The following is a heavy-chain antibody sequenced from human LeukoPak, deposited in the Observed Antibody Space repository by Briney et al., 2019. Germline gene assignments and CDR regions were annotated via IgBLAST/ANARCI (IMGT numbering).Heavy chain of an antibody. CDR3: AKGRLQYFDY. Sequence: GGSLRLSCAASGFTFRNYAMTWVRQALGKGLEWVSTLSDSGGNTYYADSVKGRFTISRDNSKNTLYLQMNSLRAEDTAVYYCAKGRLQYFDYWGQGTLVTVSS. CDR2: LSDSGGNT. V-gene: IGHV3-23*01. J-gene: IGHJ4*02. CDR1: GFTFRNYA. D-gene: IGHD4-11*01.